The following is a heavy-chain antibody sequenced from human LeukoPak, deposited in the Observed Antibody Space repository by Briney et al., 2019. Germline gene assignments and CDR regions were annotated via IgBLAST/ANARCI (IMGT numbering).Heavy chain of an antibody. CDR1: GGSISSSSYY. J-gene: IGHJ5*02. D-gene: IGHD2-15*01. CDR2: IYYSGST. V-gene: IGHV4-39*01. CDR3: ARRITAATVWFDP. Sequence: SETLSLTCTVSGGSISSSSYYWGWIRQPPGKGLEWIGSIYYSGSTYYNPSLKSRVTISVDTSKNQFSLKLSSVTAADTAVYYCARRITAATVWFDPWGQGTQVTVSS.